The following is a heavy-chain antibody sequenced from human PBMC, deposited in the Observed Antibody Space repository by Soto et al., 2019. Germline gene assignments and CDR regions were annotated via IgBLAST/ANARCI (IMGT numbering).Heavy chain of an antibody. CDR2: ISGSGRST. D-gene: IGHD3-16*01. V-gene: IGHV3-23*01. J-gene: IGHJ4*02. CDR1: GFTFSSYA. CDR3: SKGLQGGGSHDY. Sequence: EVQLLESGGGLVQPGGSLRLSCAASGFTFSSYAMNWVRQAPGKGLEWVSAISGSGRSTYYAASVKGRFTISKDNSKNTLDLQMNSLSGEDTAEYFCSKGLQGGGSHDYWGQGTLVTVSS.